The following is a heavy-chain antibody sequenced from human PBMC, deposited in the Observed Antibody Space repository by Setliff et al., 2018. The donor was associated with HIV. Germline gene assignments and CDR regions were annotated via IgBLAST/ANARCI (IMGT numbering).Heavy chain of an antibody. CDR2: IDFSSTTI. J-gene: IGHJ1*01. D-gene: IGHD3-22*01. Sequence: GESLKISCAASGFTLGIDWMNWVRQAPGKGLEWGSYIDFSSTTIEYADSVKGRFTISRDKAKNSLYLQMNSLRAEDTALYYCARDEGISGYYYDSAEYFQPWGQGNRVTVSS. V-gene: IGHV3-48*01. CDR3: ARDEGISGYYYDSAEYFQP. CDR1: GFTLGIDW.